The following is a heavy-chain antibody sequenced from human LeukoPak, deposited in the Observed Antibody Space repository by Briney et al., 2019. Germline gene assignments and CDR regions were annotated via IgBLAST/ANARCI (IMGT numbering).Heavy chain of an antibody. J-gene: IGHJ4*02. CDR2: ISGSGGST. Sequence: GGSLRLSCAASGFTISSCAMSWVRQAPGKRLEWISAISGSGGSTYYADSVKGRFTISGDSSKNVLYLQMNSLRAEDTAVYYCANLPYDSSGYWAYFDNWGQGTLVTVSS. CDR3: ANLPYDSSGYWAYFDN. CDR1: GFTISSCA. V-gene: IGHV3-23*01. D-gene: IGHD3-22*01.